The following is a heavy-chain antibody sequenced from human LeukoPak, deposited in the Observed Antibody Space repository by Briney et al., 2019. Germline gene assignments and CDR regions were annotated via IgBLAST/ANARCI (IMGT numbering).Heavy chain of an antibody. J-gene: IGHJ3*02. CDR2: ISGSGGST. Sequence: GGSLRLSCAASGFIFNSYAMSGVRQAPGKGLEWVSAISGSGGSTYYADSVKGRFTISRDNSKNTLYLQMNSLRAEDTAVYYCATLELGSPTPSNAFDIWGEGTMVTVSS. CDR3: ATLELGSPTPSNAFDI. V-gene: IGHV3-23*01. CDR1: GFIFNSYA. D-gene: IGHD1-26*01.